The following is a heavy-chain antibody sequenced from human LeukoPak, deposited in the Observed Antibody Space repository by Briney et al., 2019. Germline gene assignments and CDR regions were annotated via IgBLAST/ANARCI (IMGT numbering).Heavy chain of an antibody. Sequence: GGSLRLSCAASGFTFSSYGMHWVRQAPGKGLEWVAVISYDGGNKYYADSVKGRFTISRDNSKNTLYLQMNSLRAEDTAVYYCAKDIGSIDYYYGMDVWGQGTTVTVSS. CDR3: AKDIGSIDYYYGMDV. D-gene: IGHD2-15*01. V-gene: IGHV3-30*18. CDR1: GFTFSSYG. J-gene: IGHJ6*02. CDR2: ISYDGGNK.